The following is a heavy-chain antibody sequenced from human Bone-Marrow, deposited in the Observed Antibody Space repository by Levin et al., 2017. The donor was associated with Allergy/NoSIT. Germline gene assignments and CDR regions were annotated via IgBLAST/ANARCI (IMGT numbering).Heavy chain of an antibody. J-gene: IGHJ5*02. Sequence: SQTLSLTCTVSGGSISSGGYYWSWIRQHPGKGLEWIGYIYYSGSTYYNPSLKSRVTISVDTSKNQFSLKLSSVTAADTAVYYCARFGDYVWGSYRYTVNWFDPWGQGTLVTVSS. CDR1: GGSISSGGYY. D-gene: IGHD3-16*02. CDR3: ARFGDYVWGSYRYTVNWFDP. V-gene: IGHV4-31*03. CDR2: IYYSGST.